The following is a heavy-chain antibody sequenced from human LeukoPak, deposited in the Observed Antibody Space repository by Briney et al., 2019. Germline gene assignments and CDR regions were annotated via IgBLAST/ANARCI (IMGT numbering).Heavy chain of an antibody. Sequence: PGGSLRLSCAASGFTFSNYGMHWVRQVPGKGLEWVALISYGGSNEYYARSVKGRFTISRDNSKNTLYLQMNSLRAEDTAVYYCARESPGEQWLVPNYFDYWGQGTLVTVSS. V-gene: IGHV3-30*03. CDR2: ISYGGSNE. CDR3: ARESPGEQWLVPNYFDY. CDR1: GFTFSNYG. J-gene: IGHJ4*02. D-gene: IGHD6-19*01.